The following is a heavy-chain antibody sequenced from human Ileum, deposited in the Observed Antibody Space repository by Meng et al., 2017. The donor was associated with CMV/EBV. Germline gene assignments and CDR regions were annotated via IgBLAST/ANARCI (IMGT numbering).Heavy chain of an antibody. Sequence: SETLSLTCAVSGDSISRNNWWSWVRQAPGRGLEWVAEIFHTGNTNYNPSLKSRVTISMDESKNQFFLNLTSVAAADTAVYYCARVGPFVRGIFDYWGQGILVTVSS. CDR2: IFHTGNT. D-gene: IGHD3-16*01. J-gene: IGHJ4*02. CDR1: GDSISRNNW. V-gene: IGHV4-4*02. CDR3: ARVGPFVRGIFDY.